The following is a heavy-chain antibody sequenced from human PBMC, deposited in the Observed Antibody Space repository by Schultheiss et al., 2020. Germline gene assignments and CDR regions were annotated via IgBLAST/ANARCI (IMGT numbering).Heavy chain of an antibody. D-gene: IGHD3-22*01. J-gene: IGHJ4*02. CDR2: ISGSGDST. V-gene: IGHV3-23*01. CDR1: GFTFSSYA. CDR3: ARTYYYDSSGGGSYFDY. Sequence: GGSLRLSCAASGFTFSSYAMSWVRQAPGKGLEWVSTISGSGDSTYYADSVKGRFTISRDNSKNTVYLQMNSLRAEDTAVYYCARTYYYDSSGGGSYFDYWGQGTLVTVSS.